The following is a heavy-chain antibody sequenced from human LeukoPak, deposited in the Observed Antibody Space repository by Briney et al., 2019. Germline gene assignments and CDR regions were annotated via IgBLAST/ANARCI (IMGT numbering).Heavy chain of an antibody. D-gene: IGHD2-8*02. V-gene: IGHV3-15*01. Sequence: GGSLRLSCAASGFTFSNAWMSWVRQAPEKGLEWVGRIKSKTDGGATDYAAPLKGRFIISRDDSKNTLYLQLNSLKTEDTAVYYCTTDLHYCTGGSCESADALDIWGQGTVVMVSS. CDR2: IKSKTDGGAT. CDR3: TTDLHYCTGGSCESADALDI. J-gene: IGHJ3*02. CDR1: GFTFSNAW.